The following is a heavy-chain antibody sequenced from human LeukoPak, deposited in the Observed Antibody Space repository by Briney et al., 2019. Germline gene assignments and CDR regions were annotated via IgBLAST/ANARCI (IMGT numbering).Heavy chain of an antibody. CDR3: AYSSGYQQH. CDR2: FNHSGST. J-gene: IGHJ1*01. D-gene: IGHD3-22*01. V-gene: IGHV4-34*01. Sequence: PSETLSLTCAVYGGSFSDYYWSWIRKSPGKGLEWIGEFNHSGSTNYNPSLKSRVTISIDTSKNQFSLKLISVTAADTAVYYCAYSSGYQQHWGQGTLVTVSS. CDR1: GGSFSDYY.